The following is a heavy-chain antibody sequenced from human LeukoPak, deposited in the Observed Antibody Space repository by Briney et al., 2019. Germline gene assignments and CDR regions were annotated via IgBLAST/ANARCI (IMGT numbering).Heavy chain of an antibody. Sequence: TSVKVSCKASGGTLSSYAISWVRQAPGQGLEWMGGIIPIFGTANYAQKFQGRVTITADESTSTAYMELSSLRSEDTAVYYCARESSAGIAAAGLLGFDPWGQGTLVTVSS. J-gene: IGHJ5*02. CDR2: IIPIFGTA. D-gene: IGHD6-13*01. V-gene: IGHV1-69*13. CDR1: GGTLSSYA. CDR3: ARESSAGIAAAGLLGFDP.